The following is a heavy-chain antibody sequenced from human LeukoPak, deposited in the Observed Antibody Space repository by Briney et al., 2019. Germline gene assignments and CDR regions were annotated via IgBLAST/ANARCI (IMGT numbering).Heavy chain of an antibody. J-gene: IGHJ3*02. D-gene: IGHD2-21*02. CDR2: INPSGGST. CDR3: ARSRTPVRAYCGGDCYADAFDI. CDR1: GYTFTSYY. V-gene: IGHV1-46*01. Sequence: ASVKVSCKASGYTFTSYYMHWVRQAPGQGLEWTGIINPSGGSTSYAQKFQGRVTMTRDTSTSTVYMELSSLRSEDTAVYYCARSRTPVRAYCGGDCYADAFDIWGQGTMVTVSS.